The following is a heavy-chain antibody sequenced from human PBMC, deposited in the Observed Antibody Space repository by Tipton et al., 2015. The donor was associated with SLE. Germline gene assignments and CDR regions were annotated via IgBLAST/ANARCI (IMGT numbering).Heavy chain of an antibody. V-gene: IGHV1-2*06. Sequence: QSGAEVKKPGASVRVSCKASGYTFTTYGINWVRLAPGQGLEWVGRITPRSGDTIYAQKFQGRVTMTRDTSINTASMELNSLTSDDTAVYFCATESGGGYFDSWGQGTLVTVSS. J-gene: IGHJ4*02. D-gene: IGHD3-16*01. CDR2: ITPRSGDT. CDR3: ATESGGGYFDS. CDR1: GYTFTTYG.